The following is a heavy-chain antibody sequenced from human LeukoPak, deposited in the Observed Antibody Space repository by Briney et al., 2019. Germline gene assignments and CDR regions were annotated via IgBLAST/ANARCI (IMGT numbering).Heavy chain of an antibody. CDR2: IYHSGST. D-gene: IGHD3-3*01. Sequence: SQTLSLTCTVSGGSISSGGYYWSWIRQPPGKGLEWIGYIYHSGSTYYNPSLKSRVTISVDRSKNQFSLKLSSVTAADTAVYYCATYGFGVLSPAFDIWGQGTMVTVSS. J-gene: IGHJ3*02. V-gene: IGHV4-30-2*01. CDR3: ATYGFGVLSPAFDI. CDR1: GGSISSGGYY.